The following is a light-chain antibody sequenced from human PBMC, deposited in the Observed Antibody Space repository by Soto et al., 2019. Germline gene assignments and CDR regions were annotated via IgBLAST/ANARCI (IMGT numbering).Light chain of an antibody. V-gene: IGKV3-15*01. CDR1: KSVGTN. Sequence: ETVMTQFPATLSVSPGERATLSCRASKSVGTNLAWYQQKPGQAPRLLIYDASTRATGFPARFSGSGSGTEFSLTISRLEPEDFAVYYCHHYGDSPIYTFGPGTKVDIK. CDR2: DAS. J-gene: IGKJ3*01. CDR3: HHYGDSPIYT.